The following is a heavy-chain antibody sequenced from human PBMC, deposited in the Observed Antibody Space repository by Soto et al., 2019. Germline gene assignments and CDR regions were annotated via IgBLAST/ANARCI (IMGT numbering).Heavy chain of an antibody. CDR3: ARGIGSSTDGYYYGMDV. J-gene: IGHJ6*02. V-gene: IGHV3-53*01. CDR2: IYSGGST. D-gene: IGHD2-15*01. Sequence: PGGSLRLSCAASGSTVSSNYMSWVRQAPGKGLEWVSVIYSGGSTYYADSVKGRFTISRDNSKNTLYLQMNSLRAEDTAVYYCARGIGSSTDGYYYGMDVWGQGTTVTVSS. CDR1: GSTVSSNY.